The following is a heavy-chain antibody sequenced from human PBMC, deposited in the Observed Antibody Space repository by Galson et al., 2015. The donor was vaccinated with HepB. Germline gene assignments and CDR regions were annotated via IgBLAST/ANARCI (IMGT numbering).Heavy chain of an antibody. V-gene: IGHV1-2*04. CDR1: GYTFTGYY. CDR2: INPNSGGT. CDR3: ARGCSSTSCYLGLSDAFDI. Sequence: SVKVSCKASGYTFTGYYMHWVRQAPGQGLEWMGWINPNSGGTNYAQKFQGWVTMTRDTSISTAYMELSRLRSDDTAVYYCARGCSSTSCYLGLSDAFDIWGQGTMVTVSS. J-gene: IGHJ3*02. D-gene: IGHD2-2*01.